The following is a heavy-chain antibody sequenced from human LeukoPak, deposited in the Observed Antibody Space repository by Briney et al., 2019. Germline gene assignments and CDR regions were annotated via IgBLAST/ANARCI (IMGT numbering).Heavy chain of an antibody. D-gene: IGHD3-10*01. V-gene: IGHV3-48*03. CDR3: ARSGRVLNWFDP. CDR1: GFTFSSYE. CDR2: ISSSGSTI. Sequence: GGSLRLSCAASGFTFSSYEMNWVRQAPGKGLECVSYISSSGSTIYYADSVKGRFTISRDNAKNSLYLQMNSLRAEDTAVYYCARSGRVLNWFDPWGQGTLVTVSS. J-gene: IGHJ5*02.